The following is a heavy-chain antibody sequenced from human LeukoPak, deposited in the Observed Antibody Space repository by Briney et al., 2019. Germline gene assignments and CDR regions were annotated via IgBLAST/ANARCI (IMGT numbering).Heavy chain of an antibody. CDR1: GYTFTGYY. Sequence: ASVKVSCKASGYTFTGYYMHWVRQAPGQGLEWMGCINPNSGGTNYAQKFQGRVTMTRDTSISTAYMELSRLRSDDTAVYYCARDGPYYDFWSGPNYYYYMDVWGKGTTVTVSS. CDR2: INPNSGGT. D-gene: IGHD3-3*01. J-gene: IGHJ6*03. CDR3: ARDGPYYDFWSGPNYYYYMDV. V-gene: IGHV1-2*02.